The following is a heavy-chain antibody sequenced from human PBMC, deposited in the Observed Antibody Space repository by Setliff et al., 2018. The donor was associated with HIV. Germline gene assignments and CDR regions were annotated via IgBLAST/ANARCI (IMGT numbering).Heavy chain of an antibody. CDR2: IYYSGST. CDR3: ARGPVYSSTIDY. D-gene: IGHD6-13*01. CDR1: GGSISSANYY. J-gene: IGHJ4*02. Sequence: SETLSLTCSVSGGSISSANYYWSWIRQHPGRGLEWIGYIYYSGSTYYNPSLKSRVTMSLDTSNNQFSLKLSSVTAADTAVFYCARGPVYSSTIDYWGQGTLVTVSS. V-gene: IGHV4-31*03.